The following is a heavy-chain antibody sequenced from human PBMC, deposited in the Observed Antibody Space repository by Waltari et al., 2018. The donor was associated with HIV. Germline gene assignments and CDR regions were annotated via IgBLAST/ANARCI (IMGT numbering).Heavy chain of an antibody. CDR3: VRDCIYGTCWYFDL. D-gene: IGHD2-21*01. J-gene: IGHJ2*01. Sequence: EVQLLESGGGLVQPGGSLRLSCAASGFTFSSHAMSWVGQVPGKGREWVSGLSSGADHTYYRDSVKGRFTISRDNSKNTMSLQMNSLKAADTAVYYCVRDCIYGTCWYFDLWGRGTLVSVSS. V-gene: IGHV3-23*01. CDR1: GFTFSSHA. CDR2: LSSGADHT.